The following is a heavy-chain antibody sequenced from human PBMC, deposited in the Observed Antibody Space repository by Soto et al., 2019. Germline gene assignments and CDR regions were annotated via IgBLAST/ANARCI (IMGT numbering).Heavy chain of an antibody. J-gene: IGHJ3*02. CDR2: ISAYNGNT. CDR3: ARGLFDI. V-gene: IGHV1-18*01. CDR1: GYTFTSYG. Sequence: ASVKVSCKASGYTFTSYGIRWVRQAPGQGLEWMGWISAYNGNTNYAQSFQGRVTMTNNTSISTAYMELNSLRSEDTAMYYCARGLFDIWGQGTMVTV.